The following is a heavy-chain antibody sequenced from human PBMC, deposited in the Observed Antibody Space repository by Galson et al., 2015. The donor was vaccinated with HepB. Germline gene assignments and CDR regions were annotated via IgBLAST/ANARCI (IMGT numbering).Heavy chain of an antibody. CDR3: ARAAGFGELSFIDY. Sequence: SVKVACKASGGTFSSYTISWVRQAPGQGLEWMGRIIPILGIANYAQKFQGRVTITADKSTSTAYMELSSLRSEDTAVYYCARAAGFGELSFIDYWGQGTLVTVSS. J-gene: IGHJ4*02. V-gene: IGHV1-69*02. CDR1: GGTFSSYT. CDR2: IIPILGIA. D-gene: IGHD3-10*01.